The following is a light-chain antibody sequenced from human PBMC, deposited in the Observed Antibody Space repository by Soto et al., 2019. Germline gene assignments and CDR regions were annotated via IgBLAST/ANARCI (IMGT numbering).Light chain of an antibody. CDR3: QQYNNWPLT. CDR1: QSVSSN. Sequence: EIVMTQSPATLSVSPGERATLSCRASQSVSSNLAWYQQKPGQAPRLLIYGASTRATGIPARLSGSGSGTEFTLTINSLQSEDFAVYYCQQYNNWPLTFGQGTKVEIK. V-gene: IGKV3-15*01. J-gene: IGKJ1*01. CDR2: GAS.